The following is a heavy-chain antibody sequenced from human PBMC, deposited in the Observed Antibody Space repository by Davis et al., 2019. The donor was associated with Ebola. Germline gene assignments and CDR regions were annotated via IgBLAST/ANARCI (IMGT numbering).Heavy chain of an antibody. D-gene: IGHD6-19*01. J-gene: IGHJ4*02. CDR1: GGTFSSYG. Sequence: SVKVSCKASGGTFSSYGISWVRQAPGQGLEWMGGIIPIFGTANYAQKFQGRVTITADESTSTAYMELSSLRSEDTAVYYCARSRGSPWLSPDYWGQGTLVTVSS. V-gene: IGHV1-69*13. CDR2: IIPIFGTA. CDR3: ARSRGSPWLSPDY.